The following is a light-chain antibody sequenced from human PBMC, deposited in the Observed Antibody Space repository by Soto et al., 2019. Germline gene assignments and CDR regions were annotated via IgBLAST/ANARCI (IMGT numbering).Light chain of an antibody. CDR1: QSVSSNY. J-gene: IGKJ3*01. V-gene: IGKV3-20*01. Sequence: EIVLTQSPGTLSLSPGERATLSCRASQSVSSNYLTWYQQKPGQAPRLLIFGASSRATGIPDRFSGSGSGTHFTLTISRLEPEDFAVYYCQQYGSSPFTFGTGTKVDI. CDR2: GAS. CDR3: QQYGSSPFT.